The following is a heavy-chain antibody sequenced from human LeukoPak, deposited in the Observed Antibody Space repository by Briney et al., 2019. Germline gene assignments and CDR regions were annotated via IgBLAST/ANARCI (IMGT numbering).Heavy chain of an antibody. CDR2: INPNSGGT. CDR1: GYTFTAFY. D-gene: IGHD6-13*01. V-gene: IGHV1-2*06. Sequence: ASVKVSCTASGYTFTAFYMHWVRPAPGQGLEWMGRINPNSGGTKYAQKFQGRVTMTTDTSINTAYLELSRLRSDDTAVYYCARGYSSSWLDYWGQGTLVTVSS. J-gene: IGHJ4*02. CDR3: ARGYSSSWLDY.